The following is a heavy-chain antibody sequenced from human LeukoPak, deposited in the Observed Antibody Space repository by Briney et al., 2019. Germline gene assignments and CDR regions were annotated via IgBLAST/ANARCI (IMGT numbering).Heavy chain of an antibody. CDR1: GFNVSRNY. CDR3: AREKILDY. CDR2: ISSSSSYI. V-gene: IGHV3-21*01. J-gene: IGHJ4*02. Sequence: GGSLRLSCAASGFNVSRNYMIWVRQAPGKGLEWVSSISSSSSYIYYADSVKGRFTISRDNAKNSLYLQMNSLRAEDTAVYYCAREKILDYWGQGTLVTVSS.